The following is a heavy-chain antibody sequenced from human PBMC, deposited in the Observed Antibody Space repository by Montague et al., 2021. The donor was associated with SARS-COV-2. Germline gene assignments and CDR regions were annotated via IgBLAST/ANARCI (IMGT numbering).Heavy chain of an antibody. CDR3: AKDRKDYRTGLTLWGFDY. V-gene: IGHV3-23*03. D-gene: IGHD3/OR15-3a*01. Sequence: SLRLSCAATGFSFSDYAMNWVRQAPGKGLEWVSVFYGGGGGAHYADSVEGRFTISRDDSKSTLYLQVNSLRAEDTAVYYCAKDRKDYRTGLTLWGFDYWGQGTLVTVSS. J-gene: IGHJ4*02. CDR1: GFSFSDYA. CDR2: FYGGGGGA.